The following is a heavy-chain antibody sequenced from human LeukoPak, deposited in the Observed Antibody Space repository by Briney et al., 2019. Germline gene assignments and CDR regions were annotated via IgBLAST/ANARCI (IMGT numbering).Heavy chain of an antibody. Sequence: GGSLRLSCAASGFTFSSYSMNWVRQAPGKGLEWVSSISSSSGYIYYADSVKGRFTISRDNAKNSLYLQMNSLRAEDTAVYYCARAELVRSFAYWGQGTLVTVSS. CDR1: GFTFSSYS. CDR3: ARAELVRSFAY. D-gene: IGHD3-10*01. CDR2: ISSSSGYI. J-gene: IGHJ4*02. V-gene: IGHV3-21*01.